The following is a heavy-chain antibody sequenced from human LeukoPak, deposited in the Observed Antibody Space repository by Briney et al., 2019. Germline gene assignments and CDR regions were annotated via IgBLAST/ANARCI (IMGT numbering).Heavy chain of an antibody. V-gene: IGHV1-2*02. D-gene: IGHD1/OR15-1a*01. CDR3: AREFRTTTWSYDAFDL. J-gene: IGHJ3*01. CDR2: INPTTGGT. Sequence: GASVKVSFKASGYTFTDYYMHWVRQAPGQGLEWVGWINPTTGGTNYAQKFQDRVTMARDTSNNTSYMDLSRLRSDDTAVYYCAREFRTTTWSYDAFDLWGQGTMVTVSS. CDR1: GYTFTDYY.